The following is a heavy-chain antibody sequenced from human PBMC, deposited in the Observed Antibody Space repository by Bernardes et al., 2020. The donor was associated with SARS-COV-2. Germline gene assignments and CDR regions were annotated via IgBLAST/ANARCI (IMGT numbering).Heavy chain of an antibody. D-gene: IGHD4-17*01. CDR1: GGSVSSGSYY. CDR3: ARDRYGANDY. J-gene: IGHJ4*02. V-gene: IGHV4-61*01. Sequence: SETLSLTCTVSGGSVSSGSYYWSWIRQPPGKGLEWIGYIYYSGTTTPCADSVKGRFTISRDNSKNTLYLQMNSLRAEDTAVYFCARDRYGANDYWGQGTLVTVSS. CDR2: IYYSGTT.